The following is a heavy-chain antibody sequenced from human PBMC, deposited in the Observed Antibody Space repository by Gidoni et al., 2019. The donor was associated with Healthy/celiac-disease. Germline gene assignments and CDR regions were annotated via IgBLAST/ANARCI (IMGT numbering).Heavy chain of an antibody. V-gene: IGHV3-53*01. CDR2: IYSGGST. J-gene: IGHJ3*02. D-gene: IGHD1-26*01. CDR1: GFTVSSNY. CDR3: ARGRGSYFDAFDI. Sequence: EVQLVESGGGLIQPGGSLRLSCAASGFTVSSNYMSWVRQAPGKGREWVSVIYSGGSTYYADSVKGRFTISRDNSKNTLYLQMNSLRAEDTAVYYCARGRGSYFDAFDIWGQGTMVTVSS.